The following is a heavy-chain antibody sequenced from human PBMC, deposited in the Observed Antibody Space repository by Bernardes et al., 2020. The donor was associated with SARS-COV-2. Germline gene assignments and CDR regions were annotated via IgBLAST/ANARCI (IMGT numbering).Heavy chain of an antibody. CDR1: GFTFSAFG. J-gene: IGHJ5*02. D-gene: IGHD3-3*01. V-gene: IGHV3-30*18. Sequence: SQILSCEASGFTFSAFGMHWVRQAPGKGLAWVAALSYDGSNPYSADSVRGRFTISRDNSKNMLYLQMSSLRTEDTAVYYCAKVDDFWSGYNPLRFDPWGQGTLVTVSS. CDR2: LSYDGSNP. CDR3: AKVDDFWSGYNPLRFDP.